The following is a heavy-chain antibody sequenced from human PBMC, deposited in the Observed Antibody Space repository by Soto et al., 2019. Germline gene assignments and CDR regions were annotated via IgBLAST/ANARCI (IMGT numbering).Heavy chain of an antibody. V-gene: IGHV3-30-3*01. CDR1: GFTFSSYA. D-gene: IGHD3-9*01. CDR2: ISYDGSNK. Sequence: XXSLRLSCAASGFTFSSYAMHWVLQAPGKGLEWVAVISYDGSNKYYADSVKGRFTISRDNSKNTLYLQMNSLRADDTAVYYCAAYYDILTGYTLPLDYWGQGTLVTSPQ. CDR3: AAYYDILTGYTLPLDY. J-gene: IGHJ4*02.